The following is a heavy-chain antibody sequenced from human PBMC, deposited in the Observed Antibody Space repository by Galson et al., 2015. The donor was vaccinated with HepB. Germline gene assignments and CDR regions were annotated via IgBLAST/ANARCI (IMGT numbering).Heavy chain of an antibody. CDR2: ISSSSSAI. D-gene: IGHD4-17*01. J-gene: IGHJ1*01. CDR3: VREGGDYVGYFQH. CDR1: GFSFSSYS. V-gene: IGHV3-48*02. Sequence: SLRLSCAASGFSFSSYSMDWVRQAPGKGLEWVSYISSSSSAIYYADFVKGRFTISRDSTKNSLYLQMHSLRDEDTAVYYCVREGGDYVGYFQHWGQGTLVTVSS.